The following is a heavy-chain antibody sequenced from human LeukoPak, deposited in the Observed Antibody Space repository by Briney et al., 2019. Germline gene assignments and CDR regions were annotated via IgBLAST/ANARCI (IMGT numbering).Heavy chain of an antibody. J-gene: IGHJ1*01. D-gene: IGHD3-22*01. Sequence: SETLSLTCAVYGGSFSGYYWSWIRQPPGKGLEWIGEIDHSGSTNYNPSLKSRVTISVDTSKNQFSLKLSSVTAADTAVYYCAVTTYYYDSSGYSGVGYFQHWGQGTLVTVSS. CDR3: AVTTYYYDSSGYSGVGYFQH. V-gene: IGHV4-34*01. CDR1: GGSFSGYY. CDR2: IDHSGST.